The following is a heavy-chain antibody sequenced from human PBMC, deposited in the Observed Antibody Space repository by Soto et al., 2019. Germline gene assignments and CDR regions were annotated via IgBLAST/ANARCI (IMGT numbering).Heavy chain of an antibody. CDR3: ARDPDSSGYYYVDNWFDP. Sequence: ASVKVSCKASGYTFTSYGISWVRQAPGQGLEWMGWISAYNGNTNYAQKLQGRVTMTTDTSTSTAYMELRSLRSDDTAVYYCARDPDSSGYYYVDNWFDPWGQGTLVTVS. CDR2: ISAYNGNT. D-gene: IGHD3-22*01. CDR1: GYTFTSYG. V-gene: IGHV1-18*01. J-gene: IGHJ5*02.